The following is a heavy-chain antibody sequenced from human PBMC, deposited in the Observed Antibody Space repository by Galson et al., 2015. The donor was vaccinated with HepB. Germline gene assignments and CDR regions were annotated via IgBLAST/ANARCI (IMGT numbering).Heavy chain of an antibody. Sequence: SVKVSCKASGYTFTSYYMHWVRQAPGQGLEWMGIINPSGGSTSYAQKFQGRVTMTRDTSTSTVYMELSSLRSEDTAVYYCARGPPGSITMIVVPYPYWGQGTLVTVSS. CDR2: INPSGGST. J-gene: IGHJ4*02. CDR3: ARGPPGSITMIVVPYPY. CDR1: GYTFTSYY. D-gene: IGHD3-22*01. V-gene: IGHV1-46*01.